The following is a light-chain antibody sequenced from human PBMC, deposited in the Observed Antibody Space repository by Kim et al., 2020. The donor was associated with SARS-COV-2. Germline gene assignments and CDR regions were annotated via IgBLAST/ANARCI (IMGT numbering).Light chain of an antibody. CDR3: QVWDSSSDHWV. CDR2: CDS. J-gene: IGLJ3*02. Sequence: PGKTATITCGGNNIGSKSVHWYQQKPGQAPVLVIYCDSDRPSGIPERFSGSNSGNTATLTISRVEAGDEADYYCQVWDSSSDHWVFGGGTQLTV. CDR1: NIGSKS. V-gene: IGLV3-21*04.